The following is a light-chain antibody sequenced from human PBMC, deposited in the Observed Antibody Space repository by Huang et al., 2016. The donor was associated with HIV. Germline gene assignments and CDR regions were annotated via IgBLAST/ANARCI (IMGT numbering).Light chain of an antibody. Sequence: DIVMIQSPLSLPATPGEPASISCSSSQSLLHTNAYNYLDWYLQKPGQSPQLLIYLGSSRSSGVPDRFSGGGSGTRFSLNISRVEAEDAGIYYCMEALKTPYTFGQGTKLEIK. V-gene: IGKV2-28*01. J-gene: IGKJ2*01. CDR2: LGS. CDR3: MEALKTPYT. CDR1: QSLLHTNAYNY.